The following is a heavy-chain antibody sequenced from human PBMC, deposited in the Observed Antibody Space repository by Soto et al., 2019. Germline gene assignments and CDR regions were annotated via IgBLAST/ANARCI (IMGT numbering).Heavy chain of an antibody. V-gene: IGHV1-69*01. J-gene: IGHJ4*02. CDR1: GGTFSSYA. CDR2: IIPIFGTA. CDR3: ARTGTPEGKEYYFDY. D-gene: IGHD7-27*01. Sequence: QVQLVQSGAEVKKPGSSVKVSCKASGGTFSSYAISWVRQAPGQGLEWVGGIIPIFGTANYAQKFQGRVTITADESTSTAYMELSSLRSEDTAVYYCARTGTPEGKEYYFDYWGQGTLVTVSS.